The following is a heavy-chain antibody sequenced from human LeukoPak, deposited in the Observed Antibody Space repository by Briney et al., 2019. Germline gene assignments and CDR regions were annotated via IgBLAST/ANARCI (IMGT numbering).Heavy chain of an antibody. CDR2: INPNSGGT. V-gene: IGHV1-2*02. CDR1: GYTFTGYY. Sequence: GASVKVSCKASGYTFTGYYMHWVRQAPGQGLEGMGWINPNSGGTNYAQKFQGRVTMTRDTSISTAYMELSRLRSDDTAVYYCASTDYDILTGPPQDYWGQGTLVTVSS. D-gene: IGHD3-9*01. CDR3: ASTDYDILTGPPQDY. J-gene: IGHJ4*02.